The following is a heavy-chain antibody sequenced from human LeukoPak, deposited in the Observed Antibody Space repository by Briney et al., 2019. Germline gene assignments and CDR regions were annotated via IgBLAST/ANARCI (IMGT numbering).Heavy chain of an antibody. CDR1: GFTFDDYA. Sequence: GGSLRLSCAASGFTFDDYAMHWVRQAPGKGLEWVSGISWNSGSIGYVDSVKGRFIISRDNAKNSLYLQMNSLRAEDTAVYYCARDSPFGFYWGQGTLVTVSS. D-gene: IGHD3-10*01. J-gene: IGHJ4*02. V-gene: IGHV3-9*01. CDR3: ARDSPFGFY. CDR2: ISWNSGSI.